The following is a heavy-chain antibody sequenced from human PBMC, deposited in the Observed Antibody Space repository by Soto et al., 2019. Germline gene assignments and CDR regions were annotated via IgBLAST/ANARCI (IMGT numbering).Heavy chain of an antibody. J-gene: IGHJ6*03. V-gene: IGHV4-34*01. CDR3: ARSLILWFGQLSRRGGYYYCMDV. Sequence: QVQLQQWGAGLLKPSETLSLTCAVYGGSFSGYQWTWIRQTPGKGLEWIGEINDTGNINYNPSLKRRVAIFIETTKNQVYLKLTTVTAADTAVYYCARSLILWFGQLSRRGGYYYCMDVWGKGTRVTVSS. CDR1: GGSFSGYQ. CDR2: INDTGNI. D-gene: IGHD3-10*01.